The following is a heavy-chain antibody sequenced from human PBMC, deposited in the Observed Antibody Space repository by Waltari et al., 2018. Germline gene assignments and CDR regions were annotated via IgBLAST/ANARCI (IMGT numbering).Heavy chain of an antibody. CDR3: ARGEYNFAWGCSWDV. J-gene: IGHJ6*04. D-gene: IGHD3-16*01. CDR2: FIPILGKI. V-gene: IGHV1-69*05. CDR1: GGTLSGYS. Sequence: QVQLVQSGAEVKKTGSSVKVSCKASGGTLSGYSIVWVRQAPGQGLEGVGCFIPILGKIDLSQKCQGRVSITTDESTDTAYMELSSLTNEDTGVYYCARGEYNFAWGCSWDVWGKGTTVTVSS.